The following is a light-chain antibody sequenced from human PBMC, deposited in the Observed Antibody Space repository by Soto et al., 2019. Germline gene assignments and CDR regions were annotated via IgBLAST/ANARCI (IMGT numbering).Light chain of an antibody. J-gene: IGLJ1*01. CDR2: EVN. Sequence: QSVLTQPASVSGSPGQSITISCTGTSSDVGGYNYVSWYQQHPGKAPKLMIYEVNNRPSEVSNRFSGSKSGNTASLTISGLQPEDEADYYCNSYTSRYTFVLGTGTKV. CDR1: SSDVGGYNY. CDR3: NSYTSRYTFV. V-gene: IGLV2-14*01.